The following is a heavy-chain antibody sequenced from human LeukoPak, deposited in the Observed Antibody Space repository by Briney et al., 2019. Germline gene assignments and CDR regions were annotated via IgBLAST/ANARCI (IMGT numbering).Heavy chain of an antibody. D-gene: IGHD6-6*01. CDR1: GFTFSSYS. J-gene: IGHJ4*02. Sequence: GGSLRLSCAASGFTFSSYSMNWVRQAPGKGLEWVSGLSDAGVRIFYADSVRGRFTVSRDNSKNTLYLQMDSLRAEDTAVYYCANTHCDSSPIVWNFWGQGTLVTVSS. CDR2: LSDAGVRI. CDR3: ANTHCDSSPIVWNF. V-gene: IGHV3-23*01.